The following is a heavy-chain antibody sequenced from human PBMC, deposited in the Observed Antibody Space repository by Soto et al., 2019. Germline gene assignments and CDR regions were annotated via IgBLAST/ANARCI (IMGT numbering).Heavy chain of an antibody. D-gene: IGHD5-12*01. Sequence: EVQLVESGGGLVQPGGSLRLSCAASGFTFYNHWLHWVRQAPGKGLVWVSRINSDGSNTNYADSVKGRFTISRDNAKNTVYLQVNSLSAEDTAVYYCARGAYRANWLDPWGQGTLVTVSS. CDR1: GFTFYNHW. V-gene: IGHV3-74*01. CDR2: INSDGSNT. J-gene: IGHJ5*02. CDR3: ARGAYRANWLDP.